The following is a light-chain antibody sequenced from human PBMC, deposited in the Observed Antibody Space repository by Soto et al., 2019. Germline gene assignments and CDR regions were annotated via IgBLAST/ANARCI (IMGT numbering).Light chain of an antibody. CDR2: EVS. J-gene: IGLJ1*01. Sequence: QSALTQPASVSGSPGQSITISCTGTSSDVGGYNYVSWYQQHPGKAPKLIIYEVSNRPSGVSNRFSGSKSGNTASLTISVLQAADESDYYCNSYTSKSTGVFGTGTKVTVL. CDR3: NSYTSKSTGV. V-gene: IGLV2-14*01. CDR1: SSDVGGYNY.